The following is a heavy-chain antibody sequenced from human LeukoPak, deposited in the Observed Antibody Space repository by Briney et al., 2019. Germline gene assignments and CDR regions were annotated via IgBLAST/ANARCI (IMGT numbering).Heavy chain of an antibody. CDR3: ARDVEYCSSTSCYQSFDY. Sequence: SETLSLTCTVSGGSISSSSYYWGWIRQPPGKGLEWIGSIYYSGSTYYNPSLKSRVTISVDTSKNQFSLKLSSVTAADTAVYYCARDVEYCSSTSCYQSFDYWGQGTLVTVSS. CDR2: IYYSGST. J-gene: IGHJ4*02. D-gene: IGHD2-2*01. CDR1: GGSISSSSYY. V-gene: IGHV4-39*02.